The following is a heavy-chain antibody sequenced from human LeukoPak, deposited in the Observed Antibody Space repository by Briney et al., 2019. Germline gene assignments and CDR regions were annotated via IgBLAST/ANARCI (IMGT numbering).Heavy chain of an antibody. CDR2: IYYDGSNK. CDR3: ATDRGLSYFDY. V-gene: IGHV3-33*01. CDR1: RLTFKNYG. Sequence: GGSLRLSCAASRLTFKNYGMHWVRQAPGKGLEWVALIYYDGSNKYYADSVKGRFTISRDNSKNTLYLQMNSLGAEDTAVYYCATDRGLSYFDYWGQGTLVTVSS. J-gene: IGHJ4*02. D-gene: IGHD6-25*01.